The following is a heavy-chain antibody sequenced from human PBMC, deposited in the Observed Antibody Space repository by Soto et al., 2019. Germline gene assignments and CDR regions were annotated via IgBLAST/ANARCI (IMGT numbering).Heavy chain of an antibody. V-gene: IGHV3-15*07. D-gene: IGHD5-12*01. Sequence: QLVESGGGLVKPGGSLRLSCAASGFTFNNAWMNWVRQAPGKGLEWVGRIKSNADGATTQFAAPVRGRFTISRGDSKSTVYLQMTSLKTGDTATYYCTTADGYNQFDLWGQGTLVTVSS. CDR1: GFTFNNAW. J-gene: IGHJ5*02. CDR3: TTADGYNQFDL. CDR2: IKSNADGATT.